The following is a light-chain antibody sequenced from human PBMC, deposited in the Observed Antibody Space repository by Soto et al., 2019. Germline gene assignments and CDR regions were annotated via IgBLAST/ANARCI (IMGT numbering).Light chain of an antibody. J-gene: IGKJ1*01. V-gene: IGKV3-15*01. Sequence: VMTQSPATLSVSPGESAALSCRASQSVSTNLAWYQQKPGQPPRLLIYFASTRATAVPARFTAGGSGTEFTLTISSLQSDDLAVNYCQQYDKWPRTFGQGTKVDIK. CDR1: QSVSTN. CDR3: QQYDKWPRT. CDR2: FAS.